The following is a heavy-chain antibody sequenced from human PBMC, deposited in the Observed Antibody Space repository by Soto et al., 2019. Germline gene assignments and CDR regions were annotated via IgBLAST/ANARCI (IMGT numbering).Heavy chain of an antibody. V-gene: IGHV2-5*02. CDR2: IYWDDDK. D-gene: IGHD3-16*01. J-gene: IGHJ3*02. CDR3: AHLTSWGEGAPFDI. CDR1: GFSLSTSGVG. Sequence: QITLKESGPTLVKPTQTLTLTCIFSGFSLSTSGVGVGWIRQPPGKALEWLAVIYWDDDKRYSPSLKSRDTITRDTSKNQVVFTMTNMDPEDTGTFYCAHLTSWGEGAPFDIWGQGTKVTGSS.